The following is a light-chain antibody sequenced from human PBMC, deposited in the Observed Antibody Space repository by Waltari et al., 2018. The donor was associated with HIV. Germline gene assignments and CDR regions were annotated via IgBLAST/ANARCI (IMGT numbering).Light chain of an antibody. CDR2: RNV. V-gene: IGLV1-40*01. J-gene: IGLJ3*02. CDR3: QSYDTSLGGWV. Sequence: QSVLTQPPSVSGAPGQRVTISCTGSRTNIGAGYDVHWYQQLPGTAPKLLIFRNVNRPSGVTDRFSGSKSGTSASLAITGLQAEDEADFYCQSYDTSLGGWVFGGGTKLTVL. CDR1: RTNIGAGYD.